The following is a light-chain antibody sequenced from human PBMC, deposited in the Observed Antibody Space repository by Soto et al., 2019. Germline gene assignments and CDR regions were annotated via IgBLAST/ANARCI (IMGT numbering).Light chain of an antibody. CDR3: QSYDSSLSGSVV. CDR1: SSNIGAGYD. CDR2: GNS. V-gene: IGLV1-40*01. Sequence: QSVLTQPPSVSGAPGQRVTISCTGSSSNIGAGYDVHWYQQLPGTAHKVLIYGNSNRPAGVPDRFSGSKSGTSASLAITGLQAEDEADYYCQSYDSSLSGSVVFGGGTKLTVL. J-gene: IGLJ2*01.